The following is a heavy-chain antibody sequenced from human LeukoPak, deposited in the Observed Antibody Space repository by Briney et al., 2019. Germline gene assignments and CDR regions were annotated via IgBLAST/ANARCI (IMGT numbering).Heavy chain of an antibody. J-gene: IGHJ4*02. CDR3: ARRAGAYPHPYDY. CDR2: ISSSGSTI. Sequence: PGGSLRLSCAASGFTVSSNYMSWIRQAPGKGLEWVSYISSSGSTIYYADSVKGRFTISRDNSKNTLYLQMNSLRAEDTAVYYCARRAGAYPHPYDYWGQGTLVTVSS. V-gene: IGHV3-11*01. CDR1: GFTVSSNY. D-gene: IGHD3-16*01.